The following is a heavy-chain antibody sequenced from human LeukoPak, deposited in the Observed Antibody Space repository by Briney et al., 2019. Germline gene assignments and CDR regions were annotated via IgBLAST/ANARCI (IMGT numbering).Heavy chain of an antibody. V-gene: IGHV3-30-3*01. J-gene: IGHJ4*02. D-gene: IGHD2-2*01. CDR3: ARGVVPAAEFDY. CDR1: GFTFSSYA. Sequence: GGSLRLSCAASGFTFSSYAMRWVRQAPGKGLEWVAVISYDGSNKYYADSVKGRFTISRDNSKNTLYLQMNSLRAEDTAVYYCARGVVPAAEFDYWGQGTLVTVSS. CDR2: ISYDGSNK.